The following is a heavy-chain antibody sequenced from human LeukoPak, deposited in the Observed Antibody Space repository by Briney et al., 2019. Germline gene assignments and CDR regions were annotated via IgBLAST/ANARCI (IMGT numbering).Heavy chain of an antibody. D-gene: IGHD6-19*01. CDR3: ARSPLIPSGWLGFDY. CDR2: INHSGST. Sequence: PSETLSLTCAVYGGSFSGYYWSWIRQPPGKGLEWIGEINHSGSTNYNPSLKSRVTISIDTSKNQFSLKLRSVSAADTAVYYCARSPLIPSGWLGFDYWGQGTLVTVSS. J-gene: IGHJ4*02. CDR1: GGSFSGYY. V-gene: IGHV4-34*01.